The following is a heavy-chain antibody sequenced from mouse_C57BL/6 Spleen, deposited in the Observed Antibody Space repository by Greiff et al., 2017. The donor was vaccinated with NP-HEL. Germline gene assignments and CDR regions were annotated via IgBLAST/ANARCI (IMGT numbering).Heavy chain of an antibody. CDR1: GFTFSSYG. CDR2: ISSGGSYT. D-gene: IGHD2-3*01. Sequence: EVQLVESGGDLVKPGGSLKLSCAASGFTFSSYGMSWVRQTPDKRLEWVATISSGGSYTYYPDSVKGRFTISRDNAKNTLYLQMSSLKSEDTAMYYCARHFGYYDYWGQGTTLTVSS. CDR3: ARHFGYYDY. V-gene: IGHV5-6*01. J-gene: IGHJ2*01.